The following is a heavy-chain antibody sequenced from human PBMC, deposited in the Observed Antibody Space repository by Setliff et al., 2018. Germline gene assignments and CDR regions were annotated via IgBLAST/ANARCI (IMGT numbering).Heavy chain of an antibody. J-gene: IGHJ6*03. Sequence: SETLSLTCTVSGGSLSADYYWSWVRQPAGKGLEWIGHFYTSGITSYNPSLKSRVTISVDASKNQFSLKLNSVTAADTAEYYCARLSGDYYYYYYMDVWGKGTTVTVSS. D-gene: IGHD7-27*01. CDR1: GGSLSADYY. CDR3: ARLSGDYYYYYYMDV. CDR2: FYTSGIT. V-gene: IGHV4-4*07.